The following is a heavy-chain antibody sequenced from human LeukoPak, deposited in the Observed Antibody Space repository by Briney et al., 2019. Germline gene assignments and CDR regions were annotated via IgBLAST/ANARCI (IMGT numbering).Heavy chain of an antibody. CDR3: ASADYGGNSRVGFVYYFDY. J-gene: IGHJ4*02. V-gene: IGHV4-34*01. CDR2: INHSGST. D-gene: IGHD4-23*01. Sequence: SETLSLTCGVYGGSFSGYYWSWILQPPGKGLEWIGEINHSGSTNYNPSLKSRVTISVDTSKNQFSLKLSSVTAADTAVYYCASADYGGNSRVGFVYYFDYWGQGTLVTVSS. CDR1: GGSFSGYY.